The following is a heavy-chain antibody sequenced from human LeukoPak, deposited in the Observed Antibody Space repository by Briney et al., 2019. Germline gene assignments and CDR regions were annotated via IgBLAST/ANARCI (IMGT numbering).Heavy chain of an antibody. CDR1: GGSISTYY. D-gene: IGHD1-26*01. CDR3: ARDGWELLRSSAFDI. J-gene: IGHJ3*02. CDR2: IYYTGST. V-gene: IGHV4-59*01. Sequence: SETLSLTCTVSGGSISTYYWSWIRQPPGKGLEWIGYIYYTGSTSYNPSLKSRVTISVDTSKNQFSLKLSSVTAADTAVYYCARDGWELLRSSAFDIWGQGTMVTVSS.